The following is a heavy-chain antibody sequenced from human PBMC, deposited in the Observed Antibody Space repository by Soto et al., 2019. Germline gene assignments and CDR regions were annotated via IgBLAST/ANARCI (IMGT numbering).Heavy chain of an antibody. V-gene: IGHV3-23*01. J-gene: IGHJ4*02. CDR1: GFTFNNYA. Sequence: GGSLRLSCAASGFTFNNYAMSWVRQAPGKGLEWVSAISTSGGTAYYADSVKGRFTISRDNSKNTLSLQMSSLRAEDTAVYYCAKGRDWGQGTLVTVSS. CDR3: AKGRD. CDR2: ISTSGGTA.